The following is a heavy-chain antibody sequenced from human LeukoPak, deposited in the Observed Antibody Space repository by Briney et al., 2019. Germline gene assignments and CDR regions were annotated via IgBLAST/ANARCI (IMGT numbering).Heavy chain of an antibody. D-gene: IGHD5-18*01. Sequence: ATVKVSCKASGGTFSSYTISWVRQAPGQGLEWMGRIIPILGIANYAQKFQGRVTITADKSTSTAYMELSSLRSEDTAVYYCAAAMVGYYHYYMDVWGKGTTVTVSS. CDR3: AAAMVGYYHYYMDV. J-gene: IGHJ6*03. CDR1: GGTFSSYT. CDR2: IIPILGIA. V-gene: IGHV1-69*02.